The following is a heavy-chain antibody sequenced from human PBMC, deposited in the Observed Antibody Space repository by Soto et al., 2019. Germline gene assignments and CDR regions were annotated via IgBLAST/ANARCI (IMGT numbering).Heavy chain of an antibody. D-gene: IGHD6-19*01. Sequence: EVQLLESGGGLVQPGGSLRLSCAASGFTFSSYAMSWVRQAPGKGLEWVSAISGSGGSTYYADSVKGRFTISRDNSKNTLYLQMSSLRAEDTAVYYWAQRGHSSATRGYCQHWGQGTLVTVSS. CDR1: GFTFSSYA. V-gene: IGHV3-23*01. CDR2: ISGSGGST. J-gene: IGHJ1*01. CDR3: AQRGHSSATRGYCQH.